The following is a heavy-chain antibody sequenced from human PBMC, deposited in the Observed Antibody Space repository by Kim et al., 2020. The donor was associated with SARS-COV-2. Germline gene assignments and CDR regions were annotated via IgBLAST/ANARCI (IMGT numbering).Heavy chain of an antibody. CDR2: IYYNGNT. J-gene: IGHJ4*02. V-gene: IGHV4-31*03. CDR1: GGSISSDQYY. CDR3: ATGNPYFNS. Sequence: TLSLTCTVSGGSISSDQYYWTWIRQHPEKGLGWIGNIYYNGNTYRNPSLMSRVTMSVDTSKNHFSLSLSSVTAADTAVYYCATGNPYFNSWGQGILVTVS.